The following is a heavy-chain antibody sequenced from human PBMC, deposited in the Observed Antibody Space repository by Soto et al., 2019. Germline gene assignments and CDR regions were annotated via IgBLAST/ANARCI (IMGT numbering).Heavy chain of an antibody. V-gene: IGHV4-59*01. D-gene: IGHD6-13*01. J-gene: IGHJ6*03. CDR1: GGSISGYD. CDR3: ARFGKRSQAAAGTRLLDYYYYMDV. CDR2: IYYSGST. Sequence: SETLSLTCTVSGGSISGYDWSWIRQPPGKGLEWIGYIYYSGSTNYNPSLKSRVTISVDTSKKQFSLRLSFVTAADTAVYYCARFGKRSQAAAGTRLLDYYYYMDVWGKGTTVTVSS.